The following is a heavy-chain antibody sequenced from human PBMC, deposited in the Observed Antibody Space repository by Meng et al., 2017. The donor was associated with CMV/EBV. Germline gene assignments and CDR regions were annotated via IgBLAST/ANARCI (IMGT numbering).Heavy chain of an antibody. Sequence: GGSLRLSCAASGFTVSSNYMSWVRQAPGKGLEWVSVIYSGGSTYYADSVKGRFTISRDNSKNTLYLQMNSLRAEDTAVYYCARDSVVVSAAPDYYGMDVWGQGTTVTVSS. D-gene: IGHD2-2*01. CDR3: ARDSVVVSAAPDYYGMDV. J-gene: IGHJ6*02. V-gene: IGHV3-53*01. CDR2: IYSGGST. CDR1: GFTVSSNY.